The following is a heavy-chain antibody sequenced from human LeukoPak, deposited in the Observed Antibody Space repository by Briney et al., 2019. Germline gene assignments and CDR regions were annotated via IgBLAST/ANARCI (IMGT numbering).Heavy chain of an antibody. CDR1: GGTFSSYA. CDR2: IIPIFGIA. Sequence: ASVKVSCKASGGTFSSYAISRVRQAPGQGLEWMGRIIPIFGIANYAQKFQVRVTITAEKSTSTAYMELSSLRSEDTAVYYCARVGGGGIAAAGIDYWGQGTLVTVSS. D-gene: IGHD6-13*01. CDR3: ARVGGGGIAAAGIDY. V-gene: IGHV1-69*04. J-gene: IGHJ4*02.